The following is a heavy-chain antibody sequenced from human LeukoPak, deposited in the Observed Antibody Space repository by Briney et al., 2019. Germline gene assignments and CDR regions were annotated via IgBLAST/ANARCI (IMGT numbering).Heavy chain of an antibody. Sequence: GGSLRLSCSASGFTFSTYWMSWVRQAPGKGLEWVANIKEDGSEKNYADSVKGRFTISRDNAKNSLYLQMNSLRAEDTAVYYCARGAYGSGTYHDFDIWGQGTMVTVSS. D-gene: IGHD3-10*01. CDR1: GFTFSTYW. CDR2: IKEDGSEK. J-gene: IGHJ3*02. V-gene: IGHV3-7*02. CDR3: ARGAYGSGTYHDFDI.